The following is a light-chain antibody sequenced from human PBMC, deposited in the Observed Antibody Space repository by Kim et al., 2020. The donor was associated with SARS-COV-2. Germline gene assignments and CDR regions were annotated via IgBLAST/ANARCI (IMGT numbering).Light chain of an antibody. V-gene: IGLV3-1*01. J-gene: IGLJ3*02. CDR3: QAWDSRTAEV. Sequence: VSPGQTASITGAGDKLGDKYACWYKQKPGQYPVLVIYQDSKPPPGIPERFSGSNSGNTATLTISGTQAMDEADYYCQAWDSRTAEVFGGGTQLTVL. CDR1: KLGDKY. CDR2: QDS.